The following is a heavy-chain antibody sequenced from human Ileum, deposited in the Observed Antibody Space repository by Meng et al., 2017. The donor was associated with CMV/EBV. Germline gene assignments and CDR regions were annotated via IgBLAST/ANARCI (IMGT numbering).Heavy chain of an antibody. CDR2: ISYDGSNK. J-gene: IGHJ3*02. Sequence: GESLKISCAASGSTFSSYAMHWVRQAPGKGLEWVAVISYDGSNKYYADSVKGRFTISRDNSKNTLYLQMNSLRAEDTAVYYCARDRYCSSTSCYLSDAFDIWGQGTMVTVSS. CDR1: GSTFSSYA. V-gene: IGHV3-30*04. CDR3: ARDRYCSSTSCYLSDAFDI. D-gene: IGHD2-2*01.